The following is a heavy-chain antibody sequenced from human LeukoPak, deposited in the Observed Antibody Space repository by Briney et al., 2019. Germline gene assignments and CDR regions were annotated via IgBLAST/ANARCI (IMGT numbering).Heavy chain of an antibody. CDR3: ARGPILWFDP. J-gene: IGHJ5*02. D-gene: IGHD1-26*01. CDR1: GYTFTSYD. CDR2: MNPNRGNT. V-gene: IGHV1-8*01. Sequence: ASVTVSCKASGYTFTSYDINWVRQATGQGLEWMGWMNPNRGNTGYAQKFQGRVTITRNTSISKAYMEPSSPRSEATAEDYCARGPILWFDPWGQGTLVTVSS.